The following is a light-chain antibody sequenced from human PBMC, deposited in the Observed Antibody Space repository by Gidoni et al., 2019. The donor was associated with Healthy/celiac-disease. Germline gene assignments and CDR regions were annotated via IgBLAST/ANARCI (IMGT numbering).Light chain of an antibody. V-gene: IGKV3-11*01. J-gene: IGKJ1*01. CDR3: HQRSNWPWT. Sequence: EMVLTQSPATLSLSPGERATLSCRASQSVSSYLAWYQQKPGQAPRLLIYDAANSATGIPASFSGSGSGTDFTLTTSSLEPEDFAVDYCHQRSNWPWTFGQXTKVEIK. CDR1: QSVSSY. CDR2: DAA.